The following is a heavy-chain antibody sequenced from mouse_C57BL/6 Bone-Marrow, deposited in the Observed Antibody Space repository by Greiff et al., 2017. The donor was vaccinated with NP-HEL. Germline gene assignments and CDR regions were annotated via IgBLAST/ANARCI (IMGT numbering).Heavy chain of an antibody. V-gene: IGHV1-55*01. J-gene: IGHJ4*01. CDR2: IYPGSGST. CDR3: ARCGYYPDYYAMDY. CDR1: GYTFTSYW. Sequence: VQLQQPGAELVKPGASVKMSCKASGYTFTSYWITWVKQRPGQGLEWIGDIYPGSGSTNYNEKFKSKATLTVDTSSSTAYMQLSSLTSEDSAVYYCARCGYYPDYYAMDYWGQGTSVTVSS. D-gene: IGHD2-3*01.